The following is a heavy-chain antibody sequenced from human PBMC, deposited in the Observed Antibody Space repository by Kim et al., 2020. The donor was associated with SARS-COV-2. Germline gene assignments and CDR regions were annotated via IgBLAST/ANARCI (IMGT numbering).Heavy chain of an antibody. CDR1: GYTFTSYG. D-gene: IGHD1-26*01. V-gene: IGHV1-18*04. CDR3: AREVELRSLGFDYFDY. J-gene: IGHJ4*02. CDR2: ISAYNGNT. Sequence: ASVKVSCKASGYTFTSYGISWVRQAPGQGLEWMGWISAYNGNTNYAQKLQGRVTMTTDTSTSTAYMELRSLRSDDTAVYYCAREVELRSLGFDYFDYWGQGTLVTVSS.